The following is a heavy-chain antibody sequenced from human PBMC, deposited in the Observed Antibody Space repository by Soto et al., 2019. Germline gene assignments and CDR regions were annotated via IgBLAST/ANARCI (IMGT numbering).Heavy chain of an antibody. CDR3: ARDYGDYYYYGMDV. J-gene: IGHJ6*02. Sequence: SETLSLTCTVSGGSISSSSYYWGWIRQPPGKGLEWIGSIYYSGSTYYNPSLKSRVTIPVDTSKNQFSLKLSSVTAADTAVYYRARDYGDYYYYGMDVWGQGTTVTVSS. V-gene: IGHV4-39*02. CDR1: GGSISSSSYY. D-gene: IGHD4-17*01. CDR2: IYYSGST.